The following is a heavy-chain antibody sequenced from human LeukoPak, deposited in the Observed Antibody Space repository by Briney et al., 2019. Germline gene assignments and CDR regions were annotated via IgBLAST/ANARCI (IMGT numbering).Heavy chain of an antibody. V-gene: IGHV3-48*03. CDR2: ISSSGSTI. Sequence: GGSLRLSCAASGFTFSSYEMHWVRQAPGKGLEWISYISSSGSTIYYADSVKGRFTISRDNSKNTLYLQMNSLRAEDTAVYYCAREYSAGWFDPWGQGTLVTVSS. D-gene: IGHD6-13*01. J-gene: IGHJ5*02. CDR3: AREYSAGWFDP. CDR1: GFTFSSYE.